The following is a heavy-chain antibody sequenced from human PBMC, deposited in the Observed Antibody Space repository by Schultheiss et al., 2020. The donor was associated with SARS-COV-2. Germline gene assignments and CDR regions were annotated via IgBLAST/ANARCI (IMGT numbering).Heavy chain of an antibody. CDR1: GGSFSGYY. CDR3: ATLAVGYYGMDV. CDR2: IYYSGST. D-gene: IGHD3-10*01. V-gene: IGHV4-59*08. J-gene: IGHJ6*02. Sequence: SQTLSLTCAVYGGSFSGYYWSWIRQPPGKGLEWIGYIYYSGSTYYNPSLKSRVTISVDTSKNQFSLKLSSVTAADTAVYYCATLAVGYYGMDVWGQGTTVTVSS.